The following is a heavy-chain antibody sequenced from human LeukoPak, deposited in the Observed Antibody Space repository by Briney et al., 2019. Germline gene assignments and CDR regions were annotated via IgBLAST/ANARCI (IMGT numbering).Heavy chain of an antibody. V-gene: IGHV4-61*02. CDR3: ARLIGHYYCYYMDV. Sequence: NPSETLSLTCTVSGGSISSGSYYWSWIRQPAGKGLEWIGRIYTSGSTNYNPSLKSRVTISVDTSKNQFSLKLSSVTAADTAVYYCARLIGHYYCYYMDVWGKGTTVTVSS. D-gene: IGHD3-22*01. CDR1: GGSISSGSYY. CDR2: IYTSGST. J-gene: IGHJ6*03.